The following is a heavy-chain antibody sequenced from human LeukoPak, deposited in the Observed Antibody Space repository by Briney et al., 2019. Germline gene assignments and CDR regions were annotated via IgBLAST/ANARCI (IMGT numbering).Heavy chain of an antibody. CDR2: IRYDGSNE. CDR1: GFTFSSYC. Sequence: PGGSLRLSCAASGFTFSSYCMHWLRQAPCKGLEWVAFIRYDGSNEYNADSVKGRFTISRDNSKNTLYLQMNSLRAEDTALYFCAKDHIMIRFGGPSDYWGQGTLVTVSS. D-gene: IGHD3-16*01. V-gene: IGHV3-30*02. J-gene: IGHJ4*02. CDR3: AKDHIMIRFGGPSDY.